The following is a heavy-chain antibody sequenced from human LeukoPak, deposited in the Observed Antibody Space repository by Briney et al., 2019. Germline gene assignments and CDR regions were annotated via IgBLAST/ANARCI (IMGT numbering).Heavy chain of an antibody. CDR2: ISRSSGSTT. Sequence: GGSLRLSCAASGFTFSSYEMNWVRQAPGKGLEWVSYISRSSGSTTYYAESVKGRFTTFRDNAKNSLYLQMNSLRVEDTAVYYCARDQVSSSGYLDYFDYWGQGALVTVSS. J-gene: IGHJ4*02. D-gene: IGHD3-22*01. V-gene: IGHV3-48*03. CDR1: GFTFSSYE. CDR3: ARDQVSSSGYLDYFDY.